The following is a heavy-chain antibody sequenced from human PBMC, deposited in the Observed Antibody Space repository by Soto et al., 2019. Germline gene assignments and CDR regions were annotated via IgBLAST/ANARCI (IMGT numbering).Heavy chain of an antibody. CDR2: MSSDGSIN. Sequence: QVQMVESGGGVVQPGGSLRLSCAASGFTFSAYGMHWVRQAPGKGLAWVAVMSSDGSINYYADSVKGRITISRDKSTNTLYLQMNSLRAEATAVYYCAKPYGAGSYYRYYFDYWGQGTLVTVSS. CDR3: AKPYGAGSYYRYYFDY. J-gene: IGHJ4*02. D-gene: IGHD3-10*01. CDR1: GFTFSAYG. V-gene: IGHV3-30*18.